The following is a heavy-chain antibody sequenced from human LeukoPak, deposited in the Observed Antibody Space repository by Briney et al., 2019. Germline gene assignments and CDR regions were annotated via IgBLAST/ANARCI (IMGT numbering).Heavy chain of an antibody. CDR2: INPNSGGT. D-gene: IGHD4-17*01. Sequence: ASVKVSCKASGYTFTSYYMHWVRQAPGQGLEWMGWINPNSGGTNYAQKFQGWVTMTRDTSISTAYMELSRLRSDDTAVYYCARGMTTTGHWFDPWGQGILVTVSS. V-gene: IGHV1-2*04. J-gene: IGHJ5*02. CDR3: ARGMTTTGHWFDP. CDR1: GYTFTSYY.